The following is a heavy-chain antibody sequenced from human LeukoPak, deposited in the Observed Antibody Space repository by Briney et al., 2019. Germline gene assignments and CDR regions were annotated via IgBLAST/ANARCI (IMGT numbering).Heavy chain of an antibody. Sequence: PSETLSLTCTVSGGSISSYSWSWIRQPPGKGLEWIGNIDYSGSITYNPSLKSRVTISVDTSKNQFSLRLSSVAAADTAVYYCASGEDYALDYWGQGTLVTVSS. CDR1: GGSISSYS. V-gene: IGHV4-59*08. CDR3: ASGEDYALDY. D-gene: IGHD4-17*01. CDR2: IDYSGSI. J-gene: IGHJ4*02.